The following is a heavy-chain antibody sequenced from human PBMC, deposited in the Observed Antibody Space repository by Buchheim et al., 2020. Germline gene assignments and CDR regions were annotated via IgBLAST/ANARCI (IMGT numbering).Heavy chain of an antibody. CDR3: TTQVDTTMVLDH. CDR2: LWSDGTKK. J-gene: IGHJ4*02. D-gene: IGHD5-18*01. Sequence: QLVESGGGVVQSGESLGLSCAASGFTFSRYGMHWVRQAPGKGLEWVAVLWSDGTKKYYADSVKGRFTISRDDSKSTVFLQMNSLRTEDTAFYYCTTQVDTTMVLDHWGQG. CDR1: GFTFSRYG. V-gene: IGHV3-33*01.